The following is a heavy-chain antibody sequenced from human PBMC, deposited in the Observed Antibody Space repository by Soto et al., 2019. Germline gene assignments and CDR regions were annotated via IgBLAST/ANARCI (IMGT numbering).Heavy chain of an antibody. D-gene: IGHD1-26*01. CDR3: ARQNGSLTKYYFDY. V-gene: IGHV1-18*01. CDR1: GYTFTSYG. CDR2: ISAYNGNT. J-gene: IGHJ4*02. Sequence: GASVKVSCKASGYTFTSYGISWVRQAPGQGLEWMGWISAYNGNTNYAQKLQGRVTMTTDTSTSTAYMELRSLRSDDTAVYYCARQNGSLTKYYFDYWGQGTLVTVSS.